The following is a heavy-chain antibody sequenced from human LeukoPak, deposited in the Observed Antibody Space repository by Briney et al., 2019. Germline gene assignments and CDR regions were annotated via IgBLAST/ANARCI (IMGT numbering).Heavy chain of an antibody. J-gene: IGHJ6*03. Sequence: PSETLSLTCTVSGGSISSYYWSWIRRPPGKGLEWSGYIYYSGSTNYNPSLKSRVTISVDTSKNQFSLKLSSVTAADTAVYYCARERVDTVVVPAATMRTTYYYYMDVWGKGTTVTISS. CDR2: IYYSGST. CDR3: ARERVDTVVVPAATMRTTYYYYMDV. CDR1: GGSISSYY. V-gene: IGHV4-59*01. D-gene: IGHD2-2*03.